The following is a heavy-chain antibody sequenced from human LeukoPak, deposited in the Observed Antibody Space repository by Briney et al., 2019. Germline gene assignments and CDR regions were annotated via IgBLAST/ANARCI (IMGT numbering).Heavy chain of an antibody. CDR3: ARDLMRVHDAFDI. CDR1: GFTFSSYA. D-gene: IGHD2-8*01. J-gene: IGHJ3*02. CDR2: ISYDGSNK. Sequence: GGSLRLSCAASGFTFSSYAMHWVRQAPGKGLERVAVISYDGSNKYYADSVKGRFTISRDNSKNTLYLQMNSLRAEDTAVYYCARDLMRVHDAFDIWGQGTMVTVSS. V-gene: IGHV3-30*04.